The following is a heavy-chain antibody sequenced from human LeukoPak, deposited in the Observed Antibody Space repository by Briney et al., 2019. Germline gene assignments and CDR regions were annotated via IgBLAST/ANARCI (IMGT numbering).Heavy chain of an antibody. CDR2: IDDGGIDK. D-gene: IGHD3-10*01. V-gene: IGHV3-74*03. CDR3: VRDYFGQSF. J-gene: IGHJ4*02. CDR1: GFKYNW. Sequence: GGSLRLSCALSGFKYNWMQWVRQAPGKGLEWISHIDDGGIDKKYADSVKGRFTMSRDNARDTVYLQMNSLRVEDTAIYYCVRDYFGQSFWGQGTPVTVSS.